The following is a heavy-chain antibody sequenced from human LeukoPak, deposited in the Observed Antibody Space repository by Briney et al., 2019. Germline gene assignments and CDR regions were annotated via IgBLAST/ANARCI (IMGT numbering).Heavy chain of an antibody. CDR1: GFTFSSYA. V-gene: IGHV3-48*04. CDR3: ARDSISGMDV. CDR2: ISSNSGTI. Sequence: SGGSLRLSCAASGFTFSSYAMSWVRQAPGKGLEWVSYISSNSGTIYYADSVKGRFTISRDTAKSSLYLQMNSLRAEDTAVYYCARDSISGMDVWGQGTTVTVSS. D-gene: IGHD3-9*01. J-gene: IGHJ6*02.